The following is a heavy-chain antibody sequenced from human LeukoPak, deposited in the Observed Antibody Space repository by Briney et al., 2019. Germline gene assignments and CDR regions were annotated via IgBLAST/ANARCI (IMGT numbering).Heavy chain of an antibody. CDR3: AKVPYGSGSYSTLDY. D-gene: IGHD3-10*01. CDR1: GFTFSSSA. J-gene: IGHJ4*02. V-gene: IGHV3-23*01. CDR2: ISGSGGST. Sequence: GGSLRLSCAASGFTFSSSAMTWVRQAPGKGLEWVSSISGSGGSTYYSDSVKGQFTISRDNSKNTLYLQMHALRAEDTALYHCAKVPYGSGSYSTLDYWGQGTLVTVSS.